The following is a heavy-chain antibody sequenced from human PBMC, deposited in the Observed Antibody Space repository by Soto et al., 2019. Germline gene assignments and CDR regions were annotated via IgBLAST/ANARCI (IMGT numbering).Heavy chain of an antibody. Sequence: PSETLSLTCAVSGGSISSGDYSWNWIRQPPGKGLEWIGYIYYGGSTYYNPSLQSRVTMSVDRSRNQFSLKLNSVTAADTAVYYCARLGGSYAVPHFDYWGQGTLVTVSS. J-gene: IGHJ4*02. CDR2: IYYGGST. D-gene: IGHD1-26*01. CDR1: GGSISSGDYS. CDR3: ARLGGSYAVPHFDY. V-gene: IGHV4-30-2*01.